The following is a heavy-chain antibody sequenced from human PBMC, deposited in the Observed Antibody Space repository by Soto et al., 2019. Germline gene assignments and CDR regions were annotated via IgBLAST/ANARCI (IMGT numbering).Heavy chain of an antibody. CDR3: ARRGSGSYYDY. D-gene: IGHD1-26*01. CDR1: GFTFSSYA. Sequence: EVQLLESGGGLVQPGGSLRLSCAASGFTFSSYAMRWVRQAPVKGLEWVSAISGSGGSTYYADSVKGRFTISRDNSKNTLYLQMTSLGAEDTAVDYCARRGSGSYYDYWGQGTLVTVSS. CDR2: ISGSGGST. V-gene: IGHV3-23*01. J-gene: IGHJ4*02.